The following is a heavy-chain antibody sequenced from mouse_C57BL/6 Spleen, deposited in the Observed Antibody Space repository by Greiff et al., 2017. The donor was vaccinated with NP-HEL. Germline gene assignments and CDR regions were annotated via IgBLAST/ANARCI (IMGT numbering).Heavy chain of an antibody. CDR2: ISSGSSTI. CDR3: ARRDYDFYYAMDY. J-gene: IGHJ4*01. V-gene: IGHV5-17*01. CDR1: GFTFSDYG. D-gene: IGHD2-4*01. Sequence: DVMLVESGGGLVKPGGSLKLSCAASGFTFSDYGMHWVRQAPEKGLEWVAYISSGSSTIYYADTVKGRFTISRDNAKNTLFLQMTSLRSEDTAMYYCARRDYDFYYAMDYWGQGTSVTVSS.